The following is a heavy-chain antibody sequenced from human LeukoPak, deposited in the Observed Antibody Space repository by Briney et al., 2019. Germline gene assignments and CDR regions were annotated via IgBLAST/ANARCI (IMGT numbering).Heavy chain of an antibody. CDR3: AREGGYCSSTSCYGVQDY. J-gene: IGHJ4*02. CDR1: GYTFTGYY. CDR2: INPNSGGT. V-gene: IGHV1-2*02. Sequence: ASVKVSCKASGYTFTGYYMHWARQAPGQGLEWMGWINPNSGGTNYAQKFQGRVTMTRDTSISTAYMELSRLRSDDTAVYYCAREGGYCSSTSCYGVQDYWGQGTLVTVSS. D-gene: IGHD2-2*01.